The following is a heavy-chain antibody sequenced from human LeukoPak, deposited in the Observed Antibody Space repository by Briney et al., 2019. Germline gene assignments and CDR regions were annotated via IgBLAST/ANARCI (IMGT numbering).Heavy chain of an antibody. CDR2: VYSGGST. D-gene: IGHD3-10*01. CDR1: GFTVSSNY. J-gene: IGHJ4*02. CDR3: ARVVGFGELLYEDY. V-gene: IGHV3-66*01. Sequence: GGSLRLSCAASGFTVSSNYMSWVRQAPGKGLEWVSVVYSGGSTYYADSVKGRFTISRDNSKNTLYLQMNSLRAEDTAVYYCARVVGFGELLYEDYWGQGTLVTVSS.